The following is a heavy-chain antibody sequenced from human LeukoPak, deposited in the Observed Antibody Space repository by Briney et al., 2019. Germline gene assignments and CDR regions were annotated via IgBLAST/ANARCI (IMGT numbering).Heavy chain of an antibody. CDR2: IIPISGTA. CDR1: GGTFSSYA. J-gene: IGHJ6*03. D-gene: IGHD2-2*01. V-gene: IGHV1-69*05. CDR3: AIELPYCSSTSCYTPDYYNMDV. Sequence: SVKVSCKASGGTFSSYAISWVRQAPGQGLEWMGGIIPISGTANYAQKFQGRVTITTDESTSTAYMELSSLRSEDTAVYYCAIELPYCSSTSCYTPDYYNMDVWGKGTTVTVSS.